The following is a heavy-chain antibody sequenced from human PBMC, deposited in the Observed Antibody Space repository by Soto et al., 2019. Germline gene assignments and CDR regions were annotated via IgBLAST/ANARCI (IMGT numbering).Heavy chain of an antibody. CDR1: GGSISSGDYY. D-gene: IGHD3-22*01. CDR2: IYHSGST. V-gene: IGHV4-30-4*01. J-gene: IGHJ3*02. Sequence: SETLSLTCTVSGGSISSGDYYWSWIRQPPGKGLEWIGYIYHSGSTYYNPSLKSRVTISVDTSKNQFSLKLSSVTAADTAVYYCASWYYYDSSGFLDAFDIWGQGTMVTVSS. CDR3: ASWYYYDSSGFLDAFDI.